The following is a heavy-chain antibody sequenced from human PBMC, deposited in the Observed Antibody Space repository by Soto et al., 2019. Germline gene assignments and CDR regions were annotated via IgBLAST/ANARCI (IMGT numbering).Heavy chain of an antibody. Sequence: LGDSLKTSCSASGYSFTIYCIGLGLQMPGKGLEWMGIIYPSDSDTRYSPSFQCQVTISVDKSINTAYLQWTSLKASDTALYFCARHGKLASNTNYFDEWGQGALVTVSS. D-gene: IGHD1-1*01. CDR1: GYSFTIYC. V-gene: IGHV5-51*01. CDR3: ARHGKLASNTNYFDE. CDR2: IYPSDSDT. J-gene: IGHJ4*02.